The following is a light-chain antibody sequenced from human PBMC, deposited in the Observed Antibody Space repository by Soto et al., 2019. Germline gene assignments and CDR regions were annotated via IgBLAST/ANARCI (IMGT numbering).Light chain of an antibody. CDR2: GAS. V-gene: IGKV3-15*01. CDR1: QSFSSD. Sequence: EIVMTRSPATLSVSPGERATLSCRASQSFSSDLAWYHQKPGQAPRLLIYGASTRATGIPARFSGSGSGTDFTLTISSLQPEDFATYFCQQANSFPITFGQGTRLEIK. J-gene: IGKJ5*01. CDR3: QQANSFPIT.